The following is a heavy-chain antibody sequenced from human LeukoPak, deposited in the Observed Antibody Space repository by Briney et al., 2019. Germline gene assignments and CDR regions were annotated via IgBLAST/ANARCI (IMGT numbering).Heavy chain of an antibody. CDR2: TKYDGTEK. CDR3: ARVDRESGYRPSDF. J-gene: IGHJ4*02. CDR1: GFTFSDHY. D-gene: IGHD3-22*01. Sequence: PGGSLSLSCVASGFTFSDHYMTWVRQAPGKGPQWVANTKYDGTEKKYLDSVKGRFTISRDNAKNSLYLQMSNLRVDDTALYYCARVDRESGYRPSDFWGQGTLVTVSP. V-gene: IGHV3-7*01.